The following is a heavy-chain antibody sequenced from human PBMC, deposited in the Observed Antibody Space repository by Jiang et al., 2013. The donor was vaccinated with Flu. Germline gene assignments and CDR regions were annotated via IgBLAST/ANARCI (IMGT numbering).Heavy chain of an antibody. CDR3: ASLYGSGRNDGFDI. V-gene: IGHV4-4*02. D-gene: IGHD3-10*01. J-gene: IGHJ3*02. CDR1: GGSISSTMW. Sequence: PGLVKPSGTLSLTCAVSGGSISSTMWWSWVRQPPGKGLEWIGGVYHSGSTNYNPSLNNRVTISVDKSKNQLSLRLNSVTAADTAVYYCASLYGSGRNDGFDIWGQGTMVTVSS. CDR2: VYHSGST.